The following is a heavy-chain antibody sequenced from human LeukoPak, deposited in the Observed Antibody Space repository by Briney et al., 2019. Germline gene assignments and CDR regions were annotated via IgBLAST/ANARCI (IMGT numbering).Heavy chain of an antibody. CDR2: TSPKGAGT. D-gene: IGHD4-17*01. CDR1: GYTFTHYY. CDR3: ARDNYGALDY. V-gene: IGHV1-2*02. J-gene: IGHJ4*02. Sequence: GASVKVSCKDSGYTFTHYYIQWVRQAPGQGKEWRGWTSPKGAGTMSAQKFQGRITMPGDTSISTVYMELDRLTFDDTAEYYCARDNYGALDYWGQGTLVTVSS.